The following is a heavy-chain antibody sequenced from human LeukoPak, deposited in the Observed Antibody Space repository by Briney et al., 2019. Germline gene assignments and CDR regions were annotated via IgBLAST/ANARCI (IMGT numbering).Heavy chain of an antibody. V-gene: IGHV4-38-2*01. CDR2: IYHSGST. J-gene: IGHJ4*02. CDR1: GYSISSDNY. D-gene: IGHD3-22*01. CDR3: ARAPRDSSSSNYMRRFDY. Sequence: SETLSLTCAVSGYSISSDNYWVWIRPPPGQGLEWTGVIYHSGSTYYNPSVKSRVTMSVDTSKNQFSLKLSSVTAADTAVYYCARAPRDSSSSNYMRRFDYWGQGTLVTVSS.